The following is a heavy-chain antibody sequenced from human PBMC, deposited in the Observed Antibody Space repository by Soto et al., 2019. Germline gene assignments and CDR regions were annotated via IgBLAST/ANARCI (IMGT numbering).Heavy chain of an antibody. J-gene: IGHJ6*03. CDR3: ARTQNSGYDFYDYYYYMDV. CDR1: GGTFSSYT. Sequence: QVQLVQSGAEVKKPGSSVKVSRKASGGTFSSYTISWVRQAPGQGLEWMGRIIPILGIANYAQKFQGRVTITADKSTSTAYMELSSLRSEDTAVYYCARTQNSGYDFYDYYYYMDVWGKGTTVTVSS. D-gene: IGHD5-12*01. CDR2: IIPILGIA. V-gene: IGHV1-69*02.